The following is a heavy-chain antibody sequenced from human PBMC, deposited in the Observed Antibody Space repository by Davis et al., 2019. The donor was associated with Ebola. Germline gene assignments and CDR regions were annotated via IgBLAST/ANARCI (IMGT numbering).Heavy chain of an antibody. Sequence: GESLKISCAASGFTFSSYAMSWVRQAPGKGLEWVPAISGSGGSTYYADSVKGRFTISRDNSKNTLYLQMNSLRAEDTAVYYCAKSGRWYYGSGSYDYWGQGTLVTVSS. J-gene: IGHJ4*02. CDR1: GFTFSSYA. V-gene: IGHV3-23*01. CDR3: AKSGRWYYGSGSYDY. CDR2: ISGSGGST. D-gene: IGHD3-10*01.